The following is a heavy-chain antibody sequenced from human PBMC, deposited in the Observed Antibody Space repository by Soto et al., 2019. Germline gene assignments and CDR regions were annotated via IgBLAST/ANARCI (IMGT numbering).Heavy chain of an antibody. J-gene: IGHJ4*02. V-gene: IGHV4-61*05. CDR3: ARASNKRGYSYGPDY. CDR1: GASITTNNYY. D-gene: IGHD5-18*01. CDR2: IYYSGNT. Sequence: PSETLSLTCTVSGASITTNNYYWSWIRQPPGKALEWIGYIYYSGNTKYNPSLKSRVTISIDTSKNQFSLKLSSVTAADTAVYYCARASNKRGYSYGPDYWGQGPLVTVSS.